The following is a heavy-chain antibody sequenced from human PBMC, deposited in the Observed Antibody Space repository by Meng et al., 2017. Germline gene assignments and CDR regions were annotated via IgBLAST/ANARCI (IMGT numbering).Heavy chain of an antibody. Sequence: SETLSLTCTVSGYSISSGYYWGWIRQPPGKGLEWIGSIYHSGSTNYNPSLKSRVTISVDTSKNQFSLKLSSVTAADTAVYYCARYGGSSWFYYYYYYGMDVWGQGTTVTVSS. V-gene: IGHV4-38-2*02. J-gene: IGHJ6*02. CDR2: IYHSGST. CDR1: GYSISSGYY. CDR3: ARYGGSSWFYYYYYYGMDV. D-gene: IGHD6-13*01.